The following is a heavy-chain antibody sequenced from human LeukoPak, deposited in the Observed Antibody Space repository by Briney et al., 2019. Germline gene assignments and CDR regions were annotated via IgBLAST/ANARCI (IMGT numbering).Heavy chain of an antibody. Sequence: ASVKVSCKASGYTFSNYGISWVRQAPGQGREWMGWINPNSGGTNYAQKFQGRVTMTRDTSISTAYMELSRLRSDDTAVYYCASDGSSSEDDYYYYMDVWGKGTTVTVSS. J-gene: IGHJ6*03. V-gene: IGHV1-2*02. D-gene: IGHD6-6*01. CDR3: ASDGSSSEDDYYYYMDV. CDR2: INPNSGGT. CDR1: GYTFSNYG.